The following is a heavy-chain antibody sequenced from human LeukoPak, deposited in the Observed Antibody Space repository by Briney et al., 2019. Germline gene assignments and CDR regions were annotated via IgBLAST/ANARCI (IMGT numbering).Heavy chain of an antibody. CDR3: ASQRGYYKNCFDP. CDR2: VSYSGST. D-gene: IGHD3-3*01. CDR1: SGSISSNNYY. J-gene: IGHJ5*02. Sequence: NPSETLSLTCTVSSGSISSNNYYWGWVRQPPXXXXXXXXSVSYSGSTYYNPSLRSRVTISVDTSKNQFSLKVRSVTVADTAFYYCASQRGYYKNCFDPWGQGTLVTVSS. V-gene: IGHV4-39*01.